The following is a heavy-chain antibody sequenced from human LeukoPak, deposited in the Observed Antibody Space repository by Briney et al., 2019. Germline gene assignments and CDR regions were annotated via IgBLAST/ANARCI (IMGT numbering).Heavy chain of an antibody. CDR2: IYYSGST. CDR3: ARVCTAMVTWFDP. V-gene: IGHV4-31*03. D-gene: IGHD5-18*01. J-gene: IGHJ5*02. CDR1: GGSISSGGYY. Sequence: SQTLSLTCTVSGGSISSGGYYWSWIRQHPGKGLEWIGYIYYSGSTYYNPSLKSRVTISVDTSKNQFSLKLSSVTAADTAVYYCARVCTAMVTWFDPWGQGTLATVSS.